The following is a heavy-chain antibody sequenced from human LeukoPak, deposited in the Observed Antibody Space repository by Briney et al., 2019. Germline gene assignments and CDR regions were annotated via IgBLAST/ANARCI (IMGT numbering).Heavy chain of an antibody. Sequence: SETLSLTCTVSGYSISSGYYWGWIRQPPGKGLEWIGSIYYSGSTYYNPSLKSRVTISLDTSKNQFSLKLSSVTAADTAVYYCANSIDFDYGDYYFDYWGQGALVTISS. CDR2: IYYSGST. J-gene: IGHJ4*02. V-gene: IGHV4-38-2*02. CDR3: ANSIDFDYGDYYFDY. D-gene: IGHD4-17*01. CDR1: GYSISSGYY.